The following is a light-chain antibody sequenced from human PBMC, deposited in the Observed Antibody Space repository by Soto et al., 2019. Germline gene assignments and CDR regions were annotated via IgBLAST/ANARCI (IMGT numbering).Light chain of an antibody. J-gene: IGLJ1*01. V-gene: IGLV2-11*01. Sequence: QSALTQPRSVSGSPGQTVTISCTGTSTDVGGYNYVSWYQQHPGKIPKLMLYDVSKRRSGVPDCFSGSMSGNRASLTICGIQAEDEADYYCCSYAGRDTVNVFGSGTKVTVL. CDR2: DVS. CDR3: CSYAGRDTVNV. CDR1: STDVGGYNY.